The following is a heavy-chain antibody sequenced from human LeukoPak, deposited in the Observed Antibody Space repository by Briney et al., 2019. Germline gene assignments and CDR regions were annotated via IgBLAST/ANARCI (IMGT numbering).Heavy chain of an antibody. CDR3: AREDGDQDAFDI. D-gene: IGHD2-21*02. CDR1: GASVSSGTYY. V-gene: IGHV4-61*01. CDR2: IYYTGST. J-gene: IGHJ3*02. Sequence: SETLSLTCTVSGASVSSGTYYWSWVRQPPGKGLEWIGYIYYTGSTSYNPSLKSRVTISVDSSKNQFSLKLSSVTAADTAVYYCAREDGDQDAFDIWGQGTMVTVSS.